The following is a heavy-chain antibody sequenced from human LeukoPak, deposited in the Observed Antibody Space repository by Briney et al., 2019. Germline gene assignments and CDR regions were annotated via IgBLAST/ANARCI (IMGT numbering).Heavy chain of an antibody. CDR1: GFSFSTYT. Sequence: GGSLRLSCAASGFSFSTYTMHWVRQAPGKGLEWAAVIWYDGRNQYYGDSVKGRFTISRDNPKYTLYLQMNRVRAEDTAVYFCARAWVAHSGSYNFDYWGPGTLVTVSS. V-gene: IGHV3-33*01. CDR3: ARAWVAHSGSYNFDY. CDR2: IWYDGRNQ. J-gene: IGHJ4*02. D-gene: IGHD1-26*01.